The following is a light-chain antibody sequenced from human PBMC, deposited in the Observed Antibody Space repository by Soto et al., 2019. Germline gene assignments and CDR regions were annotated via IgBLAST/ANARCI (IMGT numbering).Light chain of an antibody. Sequence: QSALTQPASVSGYPGQSITISCTGTSSDVGGYNYVSWYQQHPGKAPKLMIYDVSNRPSGVSNRFSGSKSGNMASLTISGLQAEDEADYYCSSYTSSSTYVVFGGGTKLTVL. CDR1: SSDVGGYNY. CDR3: SSYTSSSTYVV. J-gene: IGLJ2*01. V-gene: IGLV2-14*01. CDR2: DVS.